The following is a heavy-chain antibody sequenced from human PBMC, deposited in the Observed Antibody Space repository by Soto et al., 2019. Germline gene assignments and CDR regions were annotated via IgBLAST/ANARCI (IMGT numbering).Heavy chain of an antibody. Sequence: SETLSLTCAVYGGSFSGYYWSWSRQPPGKGLEWIGEINHSGSTNYNPSLKSRVTISVDTSKNQFSLKLSSVTAADTAVYYCASLRKYYQRFDYWGQGTLVTVSS. V-gene: IGHV4-34*01. D-gene: IGHD3-16*01. J-gene: IGHJ4*01. CDR2: INHSGST. CDR1: GGSFSGYY. CDR3: ASLRKYYQRFDY.